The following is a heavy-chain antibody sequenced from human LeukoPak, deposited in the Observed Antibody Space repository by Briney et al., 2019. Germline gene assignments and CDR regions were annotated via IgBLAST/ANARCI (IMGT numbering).Heavy chain of an antibody. CDR3: ARDPGSSGYADY. D-gene: IGHD3-22*01. CDR1: GFTFSLYS. Sequence: PGGSLRLSCAASGFTFSLYSMNWVRQAPGKGLEWVSSISSSSSYIYYADSLEGRFTISRDNAKNSLYLQMNSLRAEDTALYYCARDPGSSGYADYWGQGTLVTVSS. V-gene: IGHV3-21*01. J-gene: IGHJ4*02. CDR2: ISSSSSYI.